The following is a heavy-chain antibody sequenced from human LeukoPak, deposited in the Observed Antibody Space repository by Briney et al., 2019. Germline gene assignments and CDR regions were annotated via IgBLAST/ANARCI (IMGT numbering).Heavy chain of an antibody. Sequence: ASVKVSCKASGYTFTSYYMHWVRQAPGQGLEWMGIINPSGGSTSYAQKFQGRVTMTRDTSTSTVYMELSSLRSEDTAVYYCARAPPRYRYSGSYSSWGQGTLVTASS. CDR1: GYTFTSYY. CDR2: INPSGGST. J-gene: IGHJ4*02. D-gene: IGHD1-26*01. CDR3: ARAPPRYRYSGSYSS. V-gene: IGHV1-46*01.